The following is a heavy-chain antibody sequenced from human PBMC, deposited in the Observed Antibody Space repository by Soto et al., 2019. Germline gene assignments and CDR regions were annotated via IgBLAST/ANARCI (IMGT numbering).Heavy chain of an antibody. J-gene: IGHJ4*02. CDR3: AKEWELPLFDY. Sequence: GGSLRLSCAASGFTFDDYGMSWVRQAPGKGLEWVSGINGSGGSTYYADSVKGRFTISRDNSKNTLYLQMSSLRAEDTAVYYCAKEWELPLFDYWGQGTLVTVSS. D-gene: IGHD1-26*01. CDR1: GFTFDDYG. V-gene: IGHV3-23*01. CDR2: INGSGGST.